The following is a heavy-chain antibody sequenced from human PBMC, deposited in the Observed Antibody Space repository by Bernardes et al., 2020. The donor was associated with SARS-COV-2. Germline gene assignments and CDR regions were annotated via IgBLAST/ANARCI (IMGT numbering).Heavy chain of an antibody. J-gene: IGHJ6*02. V-gene: IGHV4-4*07. CDR3: ARVGRYCSSTSCSAMDV. CDR2: IYTSGST. Sequence: SETLSLTCTVSGGSISSYYLTWIRQPAGKGLEWIGRIYTSGSTNYNPSLKSRVTMSVDTSKNQFSLKLSSVTAADTAVYYCARVGRYCSSTSCSAMDVWGQGTTVTGSS. D-gene: IGHD2-2*01. CDR1: GGSISSYY.